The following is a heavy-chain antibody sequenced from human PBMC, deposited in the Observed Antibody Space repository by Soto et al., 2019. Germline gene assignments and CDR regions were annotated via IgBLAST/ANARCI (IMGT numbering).Heavy chain of an antibody. D-gene: IGHD3-16*01. CDR2: LYTEGTT. CDR1: GLTVSDNY. CDR3: VRPRPSGENYGMDV. J-gene: IGHJ6*02. Sequence: GGSLRLSCVASGLTVSDNYMAWVRQAPEMGLEWVSILYTEGTTYYADSVKGRFTISRDSSKNTLFLQMDSLRAEDTAVYYCVRPRPSGENYGMDVWGQGTTVTVS. V-gene: IGHV3-53*01.